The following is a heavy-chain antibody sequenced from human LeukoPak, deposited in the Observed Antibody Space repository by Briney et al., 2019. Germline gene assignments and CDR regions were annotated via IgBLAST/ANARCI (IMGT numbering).Heavy chain of an antibody. Sequence: ASVKVSCKASGYAFTSYGISWVRQAPGQGLEWMGWISAYNGNTNYAQKLQGRVTMTTDTSTSTAYMELRSLRSDDTAVYYCARDRDSTGWCDYWGQGTLVTVSS. CDR1: GYAFTSYG. CDR3: ARDRDSTGWCDY. D-gene: IGHD6-19*01. J-gene: IGHJ4*02. V-gene: IGHV1-18*01. CDR2: ISAYNGNT.